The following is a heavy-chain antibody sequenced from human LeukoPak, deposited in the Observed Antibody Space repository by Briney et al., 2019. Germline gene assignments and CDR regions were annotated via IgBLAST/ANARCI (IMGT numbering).Heavy chain of an antibody. Sequence: GGSLRLSCAASGFTVSSNYMSWVRQAPGKGLEWVSVIYSGGSTYYADSVKGRFTISRDISKNTLYLQMNSLRAEDTAVYYCARGVGSGSRLRAGDYWGQGTLVTVSS. CDR3: ARGVGSGSRLRAGDY. V-gene: IGHV3-53*01. CDR1: GFTVSSNY. D-gene: IGHD1-26*01. CDR2: IYSGGST. J-gene: IGHJ4*02.